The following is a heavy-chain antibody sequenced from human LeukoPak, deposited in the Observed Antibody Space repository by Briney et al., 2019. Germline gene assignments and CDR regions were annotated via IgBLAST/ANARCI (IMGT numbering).Heavy chain of an antibody. Sequence: GGSLRLSCAASGLTFSSYAMSWVRQAPGKGLEWVSAISGSGGSTYYADSVKGRFTISRDNSKNTLYLQMNSLRAEDTAVYYCAKDSRYYDSRDAFDIWGQGTMVTVSS. CDR1: GLTFSSYA. CDR2: ISGSGGST. J-gene: IGHJ3*02. D-gene: IGHD3-22*01. V-gene: IGHV3-23*01. CDR3: AKDSRYYDSRDAFDI.